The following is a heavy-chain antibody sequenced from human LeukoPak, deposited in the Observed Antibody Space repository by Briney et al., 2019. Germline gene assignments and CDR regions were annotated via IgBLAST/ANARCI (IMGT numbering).Heavy chain of an antibody. CDR3: ARYRYYDSSGYRDY. CDR2: IYYSGST. Sequence: SETLSLSCTVSGGSISSSSYYWGWIRQPPGKGLEWIGSIYYSGSTYYNPSLKSRVTISVGTSKNQFSLKLSSVTAADTAVYYCARYRYYDSSGYRDYWGQGTLVTVSS. CDR1: GGSISSSSYY. J-gene: IGHJ4*02. V-gene: IGHV4-39*07. D-gene: IGHD3-22*01.